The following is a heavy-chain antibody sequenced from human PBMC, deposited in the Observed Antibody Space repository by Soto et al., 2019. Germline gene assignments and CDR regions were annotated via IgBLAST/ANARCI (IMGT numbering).Heavy chain of an antibody. CDR2: IKSKTDGGTT. V-gene: IGHV3-15*07. J-gene: IGHJ6*02. CDR3: TRNRRDYYYGMDV. CDR1: SVSNAW. Sequence: SVSNAWMNWVRQAPGKGLEWAGRIKSKTDGGTTDYAAPVKGRFTISRDDSKNTLYLQMNSLKTEDTAVYYCTRNRRDYYYGMDVWGQGTTVTVSS. D-gene: IGHD4-4*01.